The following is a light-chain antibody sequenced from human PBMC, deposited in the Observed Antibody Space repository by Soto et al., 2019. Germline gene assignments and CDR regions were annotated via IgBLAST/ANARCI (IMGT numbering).Light chain of an antibody. Sequence: DLQLTQSPSFLSASVGDRVTITCRASQDIANYLAWYQQKPGKAPKFLIYATSNFQSGLPPRVSGSGSGTEFTLTISSLQPEDFATYYCQQVNSYPLTFGGGTTVEIK. V-gene: IGKV1-9*01. CDR2: ATS. CDR3: QQVNSYPLT. CDR1: QDIANY. J-gene: IGKJ4*01.